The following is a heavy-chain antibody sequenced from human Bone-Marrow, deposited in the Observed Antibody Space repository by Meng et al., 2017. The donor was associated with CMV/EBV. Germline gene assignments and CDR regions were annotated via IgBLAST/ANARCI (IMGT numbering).Heavy chain of an antibody. V-gene: IGHV1-2*02. CDR2: INPNSGGT. CDR1: GYTFIDYY. CDR3: ARDRSRVVPAAPVGYYYYGMDV. D-gene: IGHD2-2*01. Sequence: ASVKVSCKSSGYTFIDYYIHWVRQAPGQGLEWMGWINPNSGGTNYAQKFQGRVTMTRDTSISSAYMELSRLRSDDTAVYYCARDRSRVVPAAPVGYYYYGMDVWGQGTTVTVSS. J-gene: IGHJ6*02.